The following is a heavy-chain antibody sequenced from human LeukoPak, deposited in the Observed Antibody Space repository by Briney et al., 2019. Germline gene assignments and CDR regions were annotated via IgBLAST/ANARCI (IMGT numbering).Heavy chain of an antibody. CDR1: GFTVSSNY. V-gene: IGHV3-53*01. Sequence: GGSLRLSCAASGFTVSSNYMSWVRQAPGKGLEWVSVIYSGGSTYYVDSVKGRFTISRDNSKNTLYLQVNSLRAEDTAVYYCAKGACTNGVCYTSHWGQGTLVTVSS. D-gene: IGHD2-8*01. CDR2: IYSGGST. CDR3: AKGACTNGVCYTSH. J-gene: IGHJ4*02.